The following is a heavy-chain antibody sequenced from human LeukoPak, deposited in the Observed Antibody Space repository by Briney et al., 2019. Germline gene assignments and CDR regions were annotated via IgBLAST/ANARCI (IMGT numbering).Heavy chain of an antibody. Sequence: SGGSLRLSYAASGFTFSSYGMSWVRQAPGKGLEWVSAISGSGGNTYYADSVKGRFTISRDNSKNTLYLQMNSLRAEDTAVYYCARDRNYYYMDVWGKGTTVTVSS. CDR3: ARDRNYYYMDV. CDR1: GFTFSSYG. CDR2: ISGSGGNT. J-gene: IGHJ6*03. D-gene: IGHD1-14*01. V-gene: IGHV3-23*01.